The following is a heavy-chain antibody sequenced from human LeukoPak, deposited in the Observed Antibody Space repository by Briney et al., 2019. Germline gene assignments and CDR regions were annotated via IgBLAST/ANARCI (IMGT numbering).Heavy chain of an antibody. CDR3: ARDVVVVPVASYYYYYIDV. V-gene: IGHV1-69*13. J-gene: IGHJ6*03. Sequence: SVKVSCKASGGTFSSYAISWVRQAPGQGLEWMGGIIPIFGTANYAQKFQGRVTITADESTSTAYMELSSLRSEDTAVYYCARDVVVVPVASYYYYYIDVWSKGTTLTASS. CDR2: IIPIFGTA. CDR1: GGTFSSYA. D-gene: IGHD2-2*01.